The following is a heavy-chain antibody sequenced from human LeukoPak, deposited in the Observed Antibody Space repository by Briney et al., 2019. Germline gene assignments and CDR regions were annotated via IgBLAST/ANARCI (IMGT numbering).Heavy chain of an antibody. CDR3: AKSKSIAGTTPLDY. Sequence: GGSLRLSCAASGFTFSSYGMHWVRQAPGKGLEWVAFIHYDESNKYYADSVKGRFTISRDNSKNTLYLQMNSLRAEDTAVYYCAKSKSIAGTTPLDYWGQGTLVTVSS. D-gene: IGHD1-1*01. J-gene: IGHJ4*02. V-gene: IGHV3-30*02. CDR1: GFTFSSYG. CDR2: IHYDESNK.